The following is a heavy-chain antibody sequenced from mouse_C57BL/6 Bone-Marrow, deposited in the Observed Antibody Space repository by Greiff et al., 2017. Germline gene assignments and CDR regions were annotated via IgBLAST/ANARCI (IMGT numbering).Heavy chain of an antibody. D-gene: IGHD2-4*01. Sequence: QVQLQQPGAELVMPGASVKLSCKASGYTFTSYWMPWVKQRPGQGLEWIGEIDPSDSYTNYNQKFKGKSTLTVDKSSSTAYMQLSSLSSEDSAVYYCARVYDYHYWYCDVWGTGTTVTVS. CDR2: IDPSDSYT. CDR3: ARVYDYHYWYCDV. V-gene: IGHV1-69*01. CDR1: GYTFTSYW. J-gene: IGHJ1*03.